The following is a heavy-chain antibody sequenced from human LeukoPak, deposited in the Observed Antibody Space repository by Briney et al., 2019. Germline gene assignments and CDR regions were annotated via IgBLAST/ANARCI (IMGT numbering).Heavy chain of an antibody. CDR1: GGTFSSYT. Sequence: SVKVSCKASGGTFSSYTISWVRQAPGQGLEWMGRIIPIFGTANYAQKFQGRVTITTDESTSTAYMELSSLRSEDTAVYYCARDGGGRFLEWLPFDYWGQGTLVTVSS. CDR3: ARDGGGRFLEWLPFDY. J-gene: IGHJ4*02. CDR2: IIPIFGTA. V-gene: IGHV1-69*05. D-gene: IGHD3-3*01.